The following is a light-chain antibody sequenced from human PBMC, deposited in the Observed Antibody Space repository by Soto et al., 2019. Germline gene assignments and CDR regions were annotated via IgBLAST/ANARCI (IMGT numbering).Light chain of an antibody. Sequence: DIQMTQSPSSLYASVGDSVTITCRASESIANYLNWYQQKPGKAPNLLIYAASTLQTGVPSRFSGSGSGTDFSLTISSLQTEDFATYFCQQSYICPYTFGQGTKLDIK. CDR2: AAS. CDR1: ESIANY. CDR3: QQSYICPYT. J-gene: IGKJ2*01. V-gene: IGKV1-39*01.